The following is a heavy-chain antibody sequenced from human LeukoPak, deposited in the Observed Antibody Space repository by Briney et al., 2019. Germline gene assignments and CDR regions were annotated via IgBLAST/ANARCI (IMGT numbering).Heavy chain of an antibody. CDR1: GDSVSSNSAA. V-gene: IGHV6-1*01. CDR2: TYYRSKWYN. D-gene: IGHD6-19*01. CDR3: ARVPLLGGWPPDY. J-gene: IGHJ3*01. Sequence: SQTLSLTCAISGDSVSSNSAAWNWTRQSPSRGLEWLGRTYYRSKWYNDYAVSVKSRITINPDTSKNQFSLQLNSVTPEDTAVYYCARVPLLGGWPPDYWGQGTMVTVSS.